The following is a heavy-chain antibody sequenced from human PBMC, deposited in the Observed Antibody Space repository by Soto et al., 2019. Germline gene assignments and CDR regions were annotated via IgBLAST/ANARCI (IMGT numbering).Heavy chain of an antibody. J-gene: IGHJ4*02. CDR2: INTDGSST. CDR3: ARRGSGVTRGLHY. CDR1: GFTFSSYW. Sequence: EVQLVESGGGLVQPGGSLRLSCAASGFTFSSYWMHWVRQAPGKGLVWISRINTDGSSTSYVDSVQARFTISGDNGKNKLFLQMNSLRGEDTAEYYCARRGSGVTRGLHYWGQGTLVTVSS. D-gene: IGHD2-15*01. V-gene: IGHV3-74*01.